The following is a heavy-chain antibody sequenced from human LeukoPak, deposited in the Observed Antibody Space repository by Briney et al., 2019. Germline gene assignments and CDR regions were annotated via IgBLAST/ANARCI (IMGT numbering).Heavy chain of an antibody. CDR1: GGSISSYY. Sequence: PSETLSLTCTVSGGSISSYYWSWIRQPAGKGLEWIGRIYTSGSTNYNPSHKSRVTMSVDTSKNQFSLKLSSVTAADTAVYYCARVKATMRWGYYYYYMDVWGKGTTVTISS. V-gene: IGHV4-4*07. CDR2: IYTSGST. D-gene: IGHD5-24*01. CDR3: ARVKATMRWGYYYYYMDV. J-gene: IGHJ6*03.